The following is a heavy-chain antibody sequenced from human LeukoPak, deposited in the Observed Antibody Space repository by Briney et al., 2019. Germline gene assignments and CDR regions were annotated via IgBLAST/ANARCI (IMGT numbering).Heavy chain of an antibody. CDR2: LNPNSVGT. V-gene: IGHV1-2*02. CDR1: RYTFTGYY. Sequence: GASVKVSCKASRYTFTGYYMHWVRQAPGQGLEWMGWLNPNSVGTNYAQEFQGRVTMPRDTSISTAYMELSRLRSADTAVYYCARETLPIYCSSTSCYHNWFDPWGQGTLVTVSS. J-gene: IGHJ5*02. CDR3: ARETLPIYCSSTSCYHNWFDP. D-gene: IGHD2-2*01.